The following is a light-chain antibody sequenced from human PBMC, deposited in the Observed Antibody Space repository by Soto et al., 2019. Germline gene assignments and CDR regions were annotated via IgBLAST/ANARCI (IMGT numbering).Light chain of an antibody. V-gene: IGLV2-23*02. Sequence: QSALTQPASVSGSPGQSITISCTETSSDVGNYNLVSWYQQHPGKAPKLMIYDVSKRPSGVSNRFSGSKSGNTASLTISGLQADDEADYYCCSYAGDSYVFGTGTKVTGL. CDR1: SSDVGNYNL. J-gene: IGLJ1*01. CDR3: CSYAGDSYV. CDR2: DVS.